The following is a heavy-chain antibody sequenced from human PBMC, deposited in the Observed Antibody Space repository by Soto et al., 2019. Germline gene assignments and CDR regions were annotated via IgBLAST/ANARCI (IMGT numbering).Heavy chain of an antibody. V-gene: IGHV4-59*01. CDR2: IYYSGRT. CDR3: ARRYGGNFDY. J-gene: IGHJ4*02. CDR1: GGSISSYY. Sequence: QVQLQESGPGLVKPSETLSLTCTVSGGSISSYYWSWIRQPPGKGLEWIGYIYYSGRTNYNPSLTSRVSISVDTSKNQFSLKLSSVTAADTAVYYCARRYGGNFDYWGQGTLVTVSS. D-gene: IGHD1-26*01.